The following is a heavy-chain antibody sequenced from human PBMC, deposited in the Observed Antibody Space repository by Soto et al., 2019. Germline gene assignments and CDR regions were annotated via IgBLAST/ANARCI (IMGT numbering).Heavy chain of an antibody. CDR3: ARDRWFDP. CDR2: IYYSGST. V-gene: IGHV4-61*01. Sequence: SETLSLTCTVSGGSVSSGSHYWSWIRQPPGKGLEWMGYIYYSGSTNYNPSLKSRVTISADTSKNQFSLKLSSVTAADTAVYYCARDRWFDPWGQGTLVTVSS. J-gene: IGHJ5*02. CDR1: GGSVSSGSHY.